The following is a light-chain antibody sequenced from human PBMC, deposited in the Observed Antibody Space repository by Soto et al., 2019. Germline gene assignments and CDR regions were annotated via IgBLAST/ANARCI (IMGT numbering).Light chain of an antibody. V-gene: IGKV3-15*01. CDR2: GAS. CDR3: QQYKDWPLT. Sequence: EIVMTQSPATLSVSPGERATLSCRASQNVNSNLAWYQQKPGQAPRLLIYGASTRATGIPARFSGSGSGTEFTIYITILQSEAFAVYYCQQYKDWPLTFRGGIKVEIK. CDR1: QNVNSN. J-gene: IGKJ4*01.